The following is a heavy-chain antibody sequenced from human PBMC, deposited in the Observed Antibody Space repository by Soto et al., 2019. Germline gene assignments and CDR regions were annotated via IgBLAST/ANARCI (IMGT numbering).Heavy chain of an antibody. CDR1: GFTFSSYA. CDR3: ARDLTRMSTVAREF. V-gene: IGHV3-23*01. Sequence: GGSLRLSCAASGFTFSSYAMSWVRQAPGKGLEWVSAIISSGASTYYADSVKGRFTIFRDNSKNTLFLQMNSLTTEDTAVYYCARDLTRMSTVAREFWGQGTLVTVSS. CDR2: IISSGAST. J-gene: IGHJ1*01. D-gene: IGHD2-15*01.